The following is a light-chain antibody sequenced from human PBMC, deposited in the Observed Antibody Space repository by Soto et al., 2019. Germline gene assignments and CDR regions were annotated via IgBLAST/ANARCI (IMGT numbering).Light chain of an antibody. V-gene: IGKV3D-11*01. CDR3: QQRRSWQVT. CDR1: QRINTY. J-gene: IGKJ5*01. CDR2: EAT. Sequence: EIVLTQSPGTLSLSPGASATLSCRASQRINTYLAWYQQTPGQAPRLLNYEATKRATVLPAMCSGSGAGTNFTLTISILEPEDFAVYYCQQRRSWQVTFGQGTRLEIK.